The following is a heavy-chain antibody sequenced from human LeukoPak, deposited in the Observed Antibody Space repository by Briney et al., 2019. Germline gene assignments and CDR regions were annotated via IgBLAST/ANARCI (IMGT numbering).Heavy chain of an antibody. CDR2: IYTSGST. CDR3: ARDLPDAFDI. Sequence: PSETLSLTCTVSGGSISSGSYYWSWIRQPAGKGLEWIGRIYTSGSTNYNPSLKSRVTISVDTSKNQFSLKLSSVTAADTAVYCCARDLPDAFDIWGQGTMVTVSS. J-gene: IGHJ3*02. V-gene: IGHV4-61*02. CDR1: GGSISSGSYY.